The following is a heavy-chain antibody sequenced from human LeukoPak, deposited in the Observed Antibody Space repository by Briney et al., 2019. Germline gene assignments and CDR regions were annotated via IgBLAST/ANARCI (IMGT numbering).Heavy chain of an antibody. J-gene: IGHJ6*02. CDR3: ASIPTYYYGSGSYKNGMDV. Sequence: SETLSLTCAVYGGSFSGYYWSWIRQPPGKGLEWIGEINHSGSTNYNPSLKSRVTISVDTSKNQFSLKLSSVTAADTAVYYCASIPTYYYGSGSYKNGMDVWGQGTTVTVSS. D-gene: IGHD3-10*01. CDR2: INHSGST. CDR1: GGSFSGYY. V-gene: IGHV4-34*01.